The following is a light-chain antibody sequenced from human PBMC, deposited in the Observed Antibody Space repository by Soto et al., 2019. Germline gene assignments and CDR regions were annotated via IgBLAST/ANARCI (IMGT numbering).Light chain of an antibody. CDR1: SSDVGIYNL. CDR2: EGS. V-gene: IGLV2-23*01. CDR3: CSYAGSSTFV. Sequence: QSALTQPASVSGSPGQSITISCTGTSSDVGIYNLVSWYQHHPGKAPKLMIYEGSKRPSGVSNRFSGSKSGNTASLTISGLQTEDEAVYYCCSYAGSSTFVFGTGTKLTVL. J-gene: IGLJ1*01.